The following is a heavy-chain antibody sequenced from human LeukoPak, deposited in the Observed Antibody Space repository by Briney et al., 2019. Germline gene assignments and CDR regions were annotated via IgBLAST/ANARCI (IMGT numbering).Heavy chain of an antibody. CDR2: MNPNSGNT. CDR3: ARVGFNCSSTSCYPAHGYYYYYMDV. V-gene: IGHV1-8*01. Sequence: GASVKVSCKASGYTFTSYDINWVRQATGQGLEWMGWMNPNSGNTGYAQKFQGRVTMTRNTSISTAYMELSSLRSEDTAVYYCARVGFNCSSTSCYPAHGYYYYYMDVWGKGTTVTVSS. J-gene: IGHJ6*03. CDR1: GYTFTSYD. D-gene: IGHD2-2*01.